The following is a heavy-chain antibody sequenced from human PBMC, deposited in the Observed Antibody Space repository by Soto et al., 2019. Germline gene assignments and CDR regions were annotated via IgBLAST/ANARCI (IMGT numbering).Heavy chain of an antibody. J-gene: IGHJ5*02. Sequence: ASVKVSCKASGYTFTTYAIHWVRQAPGQGLEWMGWINAGNGNTEFSERFRGRVTITRDTSASTAHMELTGLTSEDTAVYYCAIMFKSARWIDPSCPATLVTVS. D-gene: IGHD3-10*02. V-gene: IGHV1-3*01. CDR1: GYTFTTYA. CDR2: INAGNGNT. CDR3: AIMFKSARWIDP.